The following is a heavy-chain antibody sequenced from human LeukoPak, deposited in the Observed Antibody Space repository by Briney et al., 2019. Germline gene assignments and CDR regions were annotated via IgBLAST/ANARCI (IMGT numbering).Heavy chain of an antibody. CDR1: GVSFSGYY. CDR2: INHSGST. CDR3: ARGPSYYYDSSGYYWVRWFDP. V-gene: IGHV4-34*01. Sequence: PSETLPLTCAVYGVSFSGYYWSWIRQPPGKGLEWIGEINHSGSTNYNPSLKSRVTISVDTSKNQFSLKLSSVTAADTAVYYCARGPSYYYDSSGYYWVRWFDPWGQGTLVTVSS. J-gene: IGHJ5*02. D-gene: IGHD3-22*01.